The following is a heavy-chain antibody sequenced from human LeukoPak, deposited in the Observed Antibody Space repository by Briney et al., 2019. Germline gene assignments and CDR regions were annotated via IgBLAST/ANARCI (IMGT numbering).Heavy chain of an antibody. CDR1: GFTFSDYY. D-gene: IGHD6-6*01. V-gene: IGHV3-11*04. Sequence: GGSLRLSCAASGFTFSDYYMSWIRQAPGKGLEWASYISSSGSTIYYADSVKGRFTISRDNAKNSLYLQMNSLRAEDTAVYYCARESIAARSHYYYYYMDVWGKGTTVTVSS. CDR3: ARESIAARSHYYYYYMDV. CDR2: ISSSGSTI. J-gene: IGHJ6*03.